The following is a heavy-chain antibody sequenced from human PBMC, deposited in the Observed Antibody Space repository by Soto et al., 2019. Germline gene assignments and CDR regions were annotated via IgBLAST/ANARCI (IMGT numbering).Heavy chain of an antibody. CDR2: INYSGSA. CDR3: ARWYGSEVFDY. CDR1: GGSISTSTFY. Sequence: PSETLSLTCTVSGGSISTSTFYCGWIRQPPGKGPEWIVSINYSGSAYYNPSLKSRVTISVDTSKNQFSLKLNSVTAADTAVYYCARWYGSEVFDYWGQGTLVTVSS. J-gene: IGHJ4*02. D-gene: IGHD3-10*01. V-gene: IGHV4-39*01.